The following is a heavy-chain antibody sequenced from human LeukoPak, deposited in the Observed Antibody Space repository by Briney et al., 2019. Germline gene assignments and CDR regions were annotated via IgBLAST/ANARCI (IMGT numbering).Heavy chain of an antibody. J-gene: IGHJ4*02. CDR3: ADLLGDGYNY. Sequence: PGGSLRLSCAASGFTFSSYWMHWVRQAPGKGLVWVSRISSDGSSTNYADSVKGRFTISRDNAKNSLYLQMNSLRDEDTATYYCADLLGDGYNYWGQGTLVTVSS. CDR1: GFTFSSYW. D-gene: IGHD5-24*01. V-gene: IGHV3-74*01. CDR2: ISSDGSST.